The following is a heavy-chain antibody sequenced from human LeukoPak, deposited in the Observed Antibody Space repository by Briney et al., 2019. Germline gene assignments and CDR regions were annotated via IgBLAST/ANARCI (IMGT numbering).Heavy chain of an antibody. J-gene: IGHJ4*02. D-gene: IGHD4-17*01. CDR2: ISSSSSTI. Sequence: GGSLRLSRAASGFTFSSYSMNWVRQAPGKGLEWVSYISSSSSTIYYADSVKGRFTISRDNAKNSLYLQMNSLRAEDTAVYYCARPLYGGVDYWGQGTLVTVSS. V-gene: IGHV3-48*04. CDR3: ARPLYGGVDY. CDR1: GFTFSSYS.